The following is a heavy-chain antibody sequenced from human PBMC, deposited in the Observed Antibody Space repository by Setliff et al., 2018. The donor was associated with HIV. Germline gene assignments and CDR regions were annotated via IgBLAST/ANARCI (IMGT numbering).Heavy chain of an antibody. Sequence: PSETLYITCTVSSDSIRFYYWTWIRQPRGKGMEWIGNVYYTGRTNYNPSLKSRITISIDTSKSEFSLQLTSVVSADTAVYYCARDSGGYNYGFAVGSFDYWGQGALVTVSS. CDR2: VYYTGRT. D-gene: IGHD5-18*01. CDR3: ARDSGGYNYGFAVGSFDY. V-gene: IGHV4-59*01. J-gene: IGHJ4*02. CDR1: SDSIRFYY.